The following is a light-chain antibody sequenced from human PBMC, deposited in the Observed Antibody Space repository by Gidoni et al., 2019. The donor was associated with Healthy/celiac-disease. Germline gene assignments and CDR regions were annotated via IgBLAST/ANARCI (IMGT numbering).Light chain of an antibody. CDR1: QSVLYSSNNKHY. CDR2: RAS. CDR3: QQYYSTPPLT. Sequence: DIVMTQSPVSRAAVLGERATINCKSSQSVLYSSNNKHYLAWYQQKPGQPAKLLIYRASTRGSGVPDRISGGGSGTDFTLTSSSLQAEDVAVHYCQQYYSTPPLTFGGGTKVEIK. V-gene: IGKV4-1*01. J-gene: IGKJ4*01.